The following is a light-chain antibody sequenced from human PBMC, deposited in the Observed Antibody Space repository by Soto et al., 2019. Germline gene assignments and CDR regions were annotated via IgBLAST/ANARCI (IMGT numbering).Light chain of an antibody. Sequence: EIVMTQSPATRSVSPGERATLSCRASQSISSNLAWYQQKPGQAPRLLIYGASTRATGIPARFSGSGSGTEFTLTISGLQSEDFAVYYCQQYNNWLRTFGQGTKVDIK. CDR2: GAS. CDR3: QQYNNWLRT. CDR1: QSISSN. V-gene: IGKV3-15*01. J-gene: IGKJ1*01.